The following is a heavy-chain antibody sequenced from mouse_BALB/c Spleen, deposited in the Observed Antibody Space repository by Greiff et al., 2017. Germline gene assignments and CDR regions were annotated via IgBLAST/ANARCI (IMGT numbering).Heavy chain of an antibody. J-gene: IGHJ2*01. V-gene: IGHV5-17*02. CDR3: ARFGRMNYFDY. CDR1: GFTFSSFG. Sequence: DVHLVESGGGLVQPGGSRKLSCAASGFTFSSFGMHWVRQAPEKGLEWVAYISSGSSTIYFADTVKGRFTISRDNPKNTLFLQMTSLRSEDTAMYYCARFGRMNYFDYWGQGTTLTVSS. CDR2: ISSGSSTI.